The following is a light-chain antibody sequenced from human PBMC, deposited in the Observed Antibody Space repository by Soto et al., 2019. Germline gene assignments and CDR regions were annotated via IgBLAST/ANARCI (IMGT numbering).Light chain of an antibody. CDR2: DAS. J-gene: IGKJ4*01. CDR3: QQRSNWVLT. CDR1: QSVSGY. Sequence: VLTHSPAALSLYPGERATLSCRASQSVSGYLGWYQQKPGQAPRFLIYDASNRATGIPARFSGSGSGTDFTLTISSLEPEDFAVYYCQQRSNWVLTFGGGTKVDIK. V-gene: IGKV3-11*01.